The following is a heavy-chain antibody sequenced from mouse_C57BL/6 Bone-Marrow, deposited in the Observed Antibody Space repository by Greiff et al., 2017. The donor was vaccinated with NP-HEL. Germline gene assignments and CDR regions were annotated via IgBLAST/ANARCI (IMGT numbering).Heavy chain of an antibody. CDR2: ISNLAYSI. J-gene: IGHJ3*01. D-gene: IGHD1-1*01. CDR1: GFTFSDYG. Sequence: EVNVVESGGGLVQPGGSLKLSCAASGFTFSDYGMAWVRQAPRKGPEWVAFISNLAYSIYYADTVTGRFTISRENAKNTLYLEMSSLRSEDTAMYYCASFITTVVPFAYWGQGTLVTVSA. CDR3: ASFITTVVPFAY. V-gene: IGHV5-15*01.